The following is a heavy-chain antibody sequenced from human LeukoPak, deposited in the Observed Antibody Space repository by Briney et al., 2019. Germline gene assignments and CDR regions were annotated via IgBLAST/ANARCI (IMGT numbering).Heavy chain of an antibody. CDR2: ISYDGINK. Sequence: PGGSLRLSCAASGFTFSTYAMHWGRQAPGKGLEWVAVISYDGINKYYADSVKGRFTISRDNSKNTLYLQMNSLRVEDTAVYYCATGGIDCSGGSCYSNYYYGMDVWGQGTTVTVSS. CDR3: ATGGIDCSGGSCYSNYYYGMDV. D-gene: IGHD2-15*01. J-gene: IGHJ6*02. CDR1: GFTFSTYA. V-gene: IGHV3-30-3*01.